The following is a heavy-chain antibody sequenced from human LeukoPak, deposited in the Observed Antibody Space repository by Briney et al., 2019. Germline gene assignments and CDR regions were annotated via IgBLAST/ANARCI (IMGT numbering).Heavy chain of an antibody. V-gene: IGHV3-30*18. CDR3: AKDILKGSWYPVYYYYYYGMDV. CDR1: GFTFSSYG. Sequence: GRSLRLSCAASGFTFSSYGMHWVRQAPGKGLEWVAVISYDGSNKYYADSVKGRFTISRDNSKNTLYLQMNSLRAEDTAVYYCAKDILKGSWYPVYYYYYYGMDVWGQGTTVTVSS. CDR2: ISYDGSNK. D-gene: IGHD6-13*01. J-gene: IGHJ6*02.